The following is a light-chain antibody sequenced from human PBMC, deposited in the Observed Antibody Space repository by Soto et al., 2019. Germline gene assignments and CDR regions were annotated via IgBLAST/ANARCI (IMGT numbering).Light chain of an antibody. CDR2: DAS. J-gene: IGKJ4*01. CDR3: QQYKNWPPLT. Sequence: EMVLTQSPATLSVSPGERATLSCRASQSVNSNLAWYQQKPGRAPRLLIYDASARATGIPARFSGGGSGTEFTLTISSLQSEDFAVYYCQQYKNWPPLTFGGGTKVDIK. CDR1: QSVNSN. V-gene: IGKV3-15*01.